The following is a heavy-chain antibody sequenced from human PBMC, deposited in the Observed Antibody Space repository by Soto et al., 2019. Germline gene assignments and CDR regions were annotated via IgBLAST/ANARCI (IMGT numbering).Heavy chain of an antibody. CDR2: INPNSGGT. V-gene: IGHV1-2*04. Sequence: QVQLVQSGAEVKKPGASVKVSCKASGYTFTGYYMHWVRQAPGQGLEWMGWINPNSGGTNYAQKFQGWVTMTRDTSISTAYMELSRLRSDDTAVYYCARGKQPMVWVSRYYYYYGMDVWGQGTTVTVSS. CDR3: ARGKQPMVWVSRYYYYYGMDV. J-gene: IGHJ6*02. D-gene: IGHD5-18*01. CDR1: GYTFTGYY.